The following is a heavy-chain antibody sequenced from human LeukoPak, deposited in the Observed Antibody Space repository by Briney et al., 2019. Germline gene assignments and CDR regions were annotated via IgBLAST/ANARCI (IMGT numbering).Heavy chain of an antibody. CDR1: GYTFTAYY. CDR3: ASPFDLDV. CDR2: INPNSGYT. V-gene: IGHV1-2*02. Sequence: ASVKVSCKASGYTFTAYYMHWVRQAPGQGLEWMGWINPNSGYTNYAGKFQGRVTMTRDTSISTAYMELNRLRSDDAAVYYCASPFDLDVWGQGTTVTVSS. D-gene: IGHD3-3*01. J-gene: IGHJ6*02.